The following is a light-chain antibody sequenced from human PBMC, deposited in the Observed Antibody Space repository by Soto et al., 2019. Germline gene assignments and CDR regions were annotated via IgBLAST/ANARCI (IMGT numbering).Light chain of an antibody. J-gene: IGKJ5*01. CDR2: GAS. CDR1: QSVSSNY. CDR3: QQYGTSAPII. V-gene: IGKV3-20*01. Sequence: EIVLTQSPGTLSLSPGERATLSCRASQSVSSNYLAWYQHRPGQAPRLLIYGASSRATGIPDRFSGSGSGTEFTLTISRLEPEDFAMYYCQQYGTSAPIIFGQGTRLE.